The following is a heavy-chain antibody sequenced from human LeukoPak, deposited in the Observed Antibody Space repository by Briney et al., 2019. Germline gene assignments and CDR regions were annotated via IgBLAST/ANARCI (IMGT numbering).Heavy chain of an antibody. CDR3: ARDLGYCSSTSCYTSWFDP. V-gene: IGHV3-30*04. D-gene: IGHD2-2*02. J-gene: IGHJ5*02. Sequence: PGGSLRLSCAASGFTFSSYATHWVRQAPGKGLEWVAVISYDGSNKYYADSVKGRFTISRDNSKNTLYLQMNSLRAEDTAVYYCARDLGYCSSTSCYTSWFDPWGQGTLVTVSS. CDR1: GFTFSSYA. CDR2: ISYDGSNK.